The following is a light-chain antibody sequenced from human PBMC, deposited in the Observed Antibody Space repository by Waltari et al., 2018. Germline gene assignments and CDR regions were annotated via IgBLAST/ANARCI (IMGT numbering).Light chain of an antibody. CDR1: QSVSSD. CDR3: QQRSSWPWT. Sequence: EIVLTQSPATLSLSPGERATLSCRASQSVSSDLAWYQQKPGQGPSLLIYDASNRATGIPARFSGSGSETDFTLTISSLEPEDFAVYYCQQRSSWPWTFGQGTKVDVK. CDR2: DAS. V-gene: IGKV3-11*01. J-gene: IGKJ1*01.